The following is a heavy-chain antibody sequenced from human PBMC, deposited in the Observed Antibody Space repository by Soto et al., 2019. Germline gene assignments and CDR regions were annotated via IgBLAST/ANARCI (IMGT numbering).Heavy chain of an antibody. V-gene: IGHV3-30*03. J-gene: IGHJ6*02. Sequence: QVQLVESGGGVVQPGRSLRLSCATSGFVFSGYGMHWVRQAPGRGLEWLTVISYDGSNKHCADSVKGRFTISRDDSKNMVYLQMNSLXXXXXXXXXXXXCXXXXXXXXXPYQYYYGADVWGQGTTVTVS. CDR2: ISYDGSNK. CDR3: XXCXXXXXXXXXPYQYYYGADV. D-gene: IGHD2-2*01. CDR1: GFVFSGYG.